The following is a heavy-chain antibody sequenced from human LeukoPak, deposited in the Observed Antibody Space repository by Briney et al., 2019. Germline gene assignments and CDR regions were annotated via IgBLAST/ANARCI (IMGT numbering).Heavy chain of an antibody. CDR3: ARDRVGYDSVGYYYYFDY. Sequence: PGGSLRLSCAASGFTFSSYAIHSVRQAPGKGLEWGAIISYDGSNKFYGDSVKGRFTISRDNSKNTLYLQMSSLRAEDTAVYYCARDRVGYDSVGYYYYFDYWGQGTLVTVSS. V-gene: IGHV3-30-3*01. CDR2: ISYDGSNK. CDR1: GFTFSSYA. D-gene: IGHD3-22*01. J-gene: IGHJ4*02.